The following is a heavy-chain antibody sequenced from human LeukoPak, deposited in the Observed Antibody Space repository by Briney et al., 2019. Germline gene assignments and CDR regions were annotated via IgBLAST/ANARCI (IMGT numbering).Heavy chain of an antibody. CDR2: ISGSGAST. V-gene: IGHV3-23*01. Sequence: PGGSLRLSCAASGFTFSSYAMGWVRQAPGKGLEWVSAISGSGASTYYVDSVKGRFTISRDNSKNTLYLQMHSLRAEDTAVYYCAKDFNGNYYSLWSCWGQGTPVTVSS. CDR3: AKDFNGNYYSLWSC. CDR1: GFTFSSYA. D-gene: IGHD1-26*01. J-gene: IGHJ4*02.